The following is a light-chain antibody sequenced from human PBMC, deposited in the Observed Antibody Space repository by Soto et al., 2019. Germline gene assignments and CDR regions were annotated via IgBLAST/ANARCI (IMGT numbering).Light chain of an antibody. Sequence: DVVLTQSPLSLPVTLGQSASISCRSSQSLVYSDGNTFFNWFQQRPGQPPRRLIYKVSNRDSGVPGRFSGSGSSTDFTLEISGVEAEDVCIYSCMQGTQWPPTFGQGTKLEIK. V-gene: IGKV2-30*01. CDR2: KVS. CDR3: MQGTQWPPT. CDR1: QSLVYSDGNTF. J-gene: IGKJ1*01.